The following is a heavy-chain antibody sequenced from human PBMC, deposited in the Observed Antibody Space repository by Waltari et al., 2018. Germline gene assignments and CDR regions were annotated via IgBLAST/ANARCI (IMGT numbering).Heavy chain of an antibody. CDR3: AEMGYYYFES. CDR1: GGSISNDNW. CDR2: IYHSGST. V-gene: IGHV4-4*02. Sequence: QVQLQESGPGLVNPSGTLSPTCAISGGSISNDNWWSWVCQPPGKGPEWIGEIYHSGSTHYNPSLQSRITISVDKSTNQFSLKLTSVTAADTAVYYCAEMGYYYFESWGQGTLVTVSS. J-gene: IGHJ4*02. D-gene: IGHD2-21*01.